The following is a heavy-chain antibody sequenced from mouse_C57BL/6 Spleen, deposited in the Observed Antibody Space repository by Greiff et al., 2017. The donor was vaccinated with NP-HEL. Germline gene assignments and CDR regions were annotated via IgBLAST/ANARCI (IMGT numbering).Heavy chain of an antibody. CDR3: ARSGVYYDYDANFDY. CDR1: GYTFTSYG. V-gene: IGHV1-58*01. D-gene: IGHD2-4*01. Sequence: DVQLQESGAELVRPGSSVKMSCKTSGYTFTSYGINWVKQRPGQGLEWIGYIYIGNGYTEYNEKFKGKATLTSDTSSRTAYMQLSSLTSEDSAIYVCARSGVYYDYDANFDYWGQGTTLTVSS. J-gene: IGHJ2*01. CDR2: IYIGNGYT.